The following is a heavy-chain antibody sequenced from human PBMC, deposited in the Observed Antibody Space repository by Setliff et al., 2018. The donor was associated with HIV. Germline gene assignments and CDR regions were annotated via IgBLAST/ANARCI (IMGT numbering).Heavy chain of an antibody. CDR2: IYYSGST. V-gene: IGHV4-31*03. J-gene: IGHJ3*02. CDR3: ARRQQLWLLYAFDI. Sequence: TLSLTCTVSGGSIRSGGYYWSWIRQHPGKGLEWIGYIYYSGSTYYNPSLKSRVTISVDTSKNQFSLKLSSVTAAETAVYYGARRQQLWLLYAFDIWGQGTMVTVSS. D-gene: IGHD5-18*01. CDR1: GGSIRSGGYY.